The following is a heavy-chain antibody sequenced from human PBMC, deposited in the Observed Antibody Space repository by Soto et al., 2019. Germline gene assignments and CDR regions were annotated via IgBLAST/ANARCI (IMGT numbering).Heavy chain of an antibody. CDR1: GYTFTSYG. CDR2: ISAYNGNT. Sequence: ASVKVSCKASGYTFTSYGISWVRQAPGQGLEWMGWISAYNGNTNYAQKLQGRVTMTTDTSTSTAYMELRSLRSDDTAVYYCARGGSIDYYDRSGYYYYFDYWGQGPLVTVSS. J-gene: IGHJ4*02. CDR3: ARGGSIDYYDRSGYYYYFDY. D-gene: IGHD3-22*01. V-gene: IGHV1-18*04.